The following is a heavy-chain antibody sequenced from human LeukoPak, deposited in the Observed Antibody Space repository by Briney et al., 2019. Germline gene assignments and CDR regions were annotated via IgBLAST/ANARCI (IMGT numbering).Heavy chain of an antibody. Sequence: PGGYLRLSCAASGFTFSSYSMNWVRQAPGKGLEWVSSISSSSSYIYYADSVKGRSTISRDNAKNSLYLQMNSLRAEDTAVYYCARVGGEPYGMDVWGQGTTVTVSS. D-gene: IGHD4-17*01. CDR2: ISSSSSYI. V-gene: IGHV3-21*01. CDR3: ARVGGEPYGMDV. J-gene: IGHJ6*02. CDR1: GFTFSSYS.